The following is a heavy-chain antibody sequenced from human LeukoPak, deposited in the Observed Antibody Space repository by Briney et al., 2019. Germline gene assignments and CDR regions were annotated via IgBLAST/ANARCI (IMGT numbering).Heavy chain of an antibody. V-gene: IGHV3-23*01. CDR2: ISGSGDNT. CDR1: GFTFSSYW. Sequence: GGSLRLSCAASGFTFSSYWMHWVRQAPGKGLVWVSGISGSGDNTYYADSVKGRFTISRDSSRDTLYLQMNSLRAEDTTVYYCAKSRSAVAVAGSNYWGQGTLVTVSS. D-gene: IGHD6-19*01. J-gene: IGHJ4*02. CDR3: AKSRSAVAVAGSNY.